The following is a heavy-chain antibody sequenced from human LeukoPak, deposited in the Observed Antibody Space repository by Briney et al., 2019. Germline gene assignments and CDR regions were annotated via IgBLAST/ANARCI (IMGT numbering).Heavy chain of an antibody. Sequence: GGSLRLSCAASGFTFSSYAMSWVRQAPGKGLEWVSAISGSGGSTYYADSVKGQFTISRDNSKNTLYLQMNSLRAEDTAVYYCAKDDLAGGWYHFFDYWGQGTLVTVSS. D-gene: IGHD6-19*01. CDR3: AKDDLAGGWYHFFDY. J-gene: IGHJ4*02. V-gene: IGHV3-23*01. CDR1: GFTFSSYA. CDR2: ISGSGGST.